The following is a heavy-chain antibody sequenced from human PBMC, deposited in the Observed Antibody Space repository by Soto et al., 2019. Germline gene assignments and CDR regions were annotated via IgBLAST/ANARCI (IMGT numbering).Heavy chain of an antibody. V-gene: IGHV6-1*01. J-gene: IGHJ6*02. CDR3: ARDPGPDYCDLWSIRGMDV. D-gene: IGHD3-3*01. Sequence: SQTLSLTCAISGDSVSSNSAAWNWIRQSPSRGLEWLGRTYYRSKWYNDYAVSVKSRITITPDTSKNQFSLQLTSVTPEDTSVYYCARDPGPDYCDLWSIRGMDVWGQGTTVTVSS. CDR2: TYYRSKWYN. CDR1: GDSVSSNSAA.